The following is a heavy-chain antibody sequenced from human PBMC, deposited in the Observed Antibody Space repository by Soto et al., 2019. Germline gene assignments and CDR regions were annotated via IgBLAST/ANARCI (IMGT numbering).Heavy chain of an antibody. D-gene: IGHD5-18*01. J-gene: IGHJ4*02. CDR3: ARGRYSYGPFDS. CDR2: IYYSGSA. V-gene: IGHV4-59*01. Sequence: QVQLQESGPGLVKPSETLSLTCTVSGGSIGTYFWSWIRQPPGKGLEWIGYIYYSGSANYIPSLKSRVTISVDTSNNQCSLKLTSLTAADTAVYYGARGRYSYGPFDSWGQGTLVTVSS. CDR1: GGSIGTYF.